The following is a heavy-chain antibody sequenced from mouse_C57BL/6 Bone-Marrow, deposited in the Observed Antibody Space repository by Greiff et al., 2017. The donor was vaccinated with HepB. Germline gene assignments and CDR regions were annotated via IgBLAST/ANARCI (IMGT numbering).Heavy chain of an antibody. CDR3: ARDKAWGSIYFDY. V-gene: IGHV1-31*01. CDR1: GYSFTGYY. CDR2: IYPYNGVS. Sequence: EVKLQESGPELVKPGASVKISCKASGYSFTGYYMHWVKQSHGNILYWIGYIYPYNGVSSYNQKFKGKATLTVDKSSSTAYMELRSLTSEDSAVYYCARDKAWGSIYFDYWGQGTTLTVSS. J-gene: IGHJ2*01. D-gene: IGHD1-1*01.